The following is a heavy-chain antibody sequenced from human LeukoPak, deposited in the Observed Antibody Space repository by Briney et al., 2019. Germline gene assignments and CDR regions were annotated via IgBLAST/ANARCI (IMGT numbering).Heavy chain of an antibody. CDR2: ISGSGGST. CDR3: AKDLLAEACFFGQ. CDR1: GFTFSRYA. D-gene: IGHD6-13*01. Sequence: PGGSLRLSCAASGFTFSRYAMSWVRQAPGKGLEWVSTISGSGGSTYYADSVKGRFTVSRDNSKNTLYLQMNTLRAEDTAVYYCAKDLLAEACFFGQWGPGTLVTVSS. V-gene: IGHV3-23*01. J-gene: IGHJ4*02.